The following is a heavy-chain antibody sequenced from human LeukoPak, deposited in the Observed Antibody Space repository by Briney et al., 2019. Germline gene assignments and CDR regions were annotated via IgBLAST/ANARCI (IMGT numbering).Heavy chain of an antibody. CDR3: AKDLFRDRYNYYIDV. D-gene: IGHD5-24*01. V-gene: IGHV3-33*06. Sequence: PGRSLRLSCAASGFTFSSYGMHWVRQAPGKGLEWVAVIWYDGSNKYYADSVKGRFTISGDNSKNTLYLQMNSLRAEDTAVYYCAKDLFRDRYNYYIDVWGKGTTVTVSS. J-gene: IGHJ6*03. CDR2: IWYDGSNK. CDR1: GFTFSSYG.